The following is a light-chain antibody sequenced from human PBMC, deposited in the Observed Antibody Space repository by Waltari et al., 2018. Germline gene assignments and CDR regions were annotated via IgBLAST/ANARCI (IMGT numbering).Light chain of an antibody. CDR1: SSNIGAGYD. CDR2: GNS. J-gene: IGLJ2*01. Sequence: QSVLTQPPSVSGAPGQRVTISCTGSSSNIGAGYDVHWYQQLPGPAPKLLIYGNSNRPSGVPDRFSGSKSGTSASLAITGLQAEDEADYYRQSYDSSLSGGVFGGGTKLTVL. CDR3: QSYDSSLSGGV. V-gene: IGLV1-40*01.